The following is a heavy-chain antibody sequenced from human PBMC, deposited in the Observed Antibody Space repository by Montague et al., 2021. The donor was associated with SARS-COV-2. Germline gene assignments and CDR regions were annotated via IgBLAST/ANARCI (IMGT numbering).Heavy chain of an antibody. V-gene: IGHV6-1*01. Sequence: RAISGDSVSSNIATWNWIRQSPSRGLEWLGRTYYRSKWYNDYAEXVKSRITIDPDTSKHQFSLHLNSVTPEDTAVYYCARIPVGSKYYFDFWGQGTLVTVSS. J-gene: IGHJ4*02. CDR3: ARIPVGSKYYFDF. D-gene: IGHD2-2*01. CDR1: GDSVSSNIAT. CDR2: TYYRSKWYN.